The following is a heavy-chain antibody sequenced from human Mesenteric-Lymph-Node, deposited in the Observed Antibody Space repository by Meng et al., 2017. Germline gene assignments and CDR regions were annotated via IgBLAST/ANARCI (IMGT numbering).Heavy chain of an antibody. D-gene: IGHD6-19*01. Sequence: SETLSLTCTVSGYSISSGYYWGWIRQPAGKGLEWIGRIYTSGSTNYNPSLKSRVTISVDTSKNQFSLKLSSVTAADTAVYYCAVWQWPYDYWGQGTLVTVSS. CDR1: GYSISSGYY. CDR2: IYTSGST. V-gene: IGHV4-61*02. CDR3: AVWQWPYDY. J-gene: IGHJ4*02.